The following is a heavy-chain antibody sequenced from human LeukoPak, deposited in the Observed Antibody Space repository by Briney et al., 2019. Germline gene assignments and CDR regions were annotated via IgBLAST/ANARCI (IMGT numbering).Heavy chain of an antibody. D-gene: IGHD4-23*01. V-gene: IGHV4-34*01. CDR3: VRHDGRSGGTMGALDS. J-gene: IGHJ4*02. CDR2: INHSGST. Sequence: SEALSLTCAVYGGSFSGYYWSWIRQPPGKGLEWIGEINHSGSTNYNPSLNSRVTISVVTSKNQFSLQLNSVTAADTAVYYCVRHDGRSGGTMGALDSWGQGSLVTVSS. CDR1: GGSFSGYY.